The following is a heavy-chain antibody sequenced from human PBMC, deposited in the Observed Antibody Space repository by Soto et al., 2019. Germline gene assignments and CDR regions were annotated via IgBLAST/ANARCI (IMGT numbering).Heavy chain of an antibody. Sequence: PSETLSLTCSASGGTISDYYWSWIRQPPGRGLEWIGYIYKSGTTNYNPSLKSRVTISVDTSKNLFSLKLSSVTAADTAVYFCARDQNGSPHFDYWGQGTLVTVSS. CDR2: IYKSGTT. J-gene: IGHJ4*02. CDR3: ARDQNGSPHFDY. V-gene: IGHV4-59*01. D-gene: IGHD1-26*01. CDR1: GGTISDYY.